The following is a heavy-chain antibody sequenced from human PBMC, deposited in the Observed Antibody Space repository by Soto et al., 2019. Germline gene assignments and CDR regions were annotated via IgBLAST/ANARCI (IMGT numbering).Heavy chain of an antibody. CDR3: ARDANSSGWYVWFDP. D-gene: IGHD6-19*01. CDR1: GCSISSGGYS. J-gene: IGHJ5*02. V-gene: IGHV4-31*02. Sequence: SETLSLTGPVSGCSISSGGYSWSWIRQHPGKGLEWIGYIYYSGSTYYNPSLKSRVTISVDTSKNQFSLKLSSVTAADTAVYYCARDANSSGWYVWFDPWGQGTLVTVSS. CDR2: IYYSGST.